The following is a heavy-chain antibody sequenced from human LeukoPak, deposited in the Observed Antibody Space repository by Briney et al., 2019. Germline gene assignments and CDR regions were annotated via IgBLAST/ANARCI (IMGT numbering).Heavy chain of an antibody. CDR1: GGSFSGYY. Sequence: PSETLSLTCAVYGGSFSGYYWSWIRQPPGKGLEWIGEINHSGSTNYNPSLKSRVNISVDTSKNQFSLKLSSVTAADTAVYYCARTDQRGRPFDYWGQGTLVTVSS. CDR3: ARTDQRGRPFDY. V-gene: IGHV4-34*01. D-gene: IGHD2-2*01. J-gene: IGHJ4*02. CDR2: INHSGST.